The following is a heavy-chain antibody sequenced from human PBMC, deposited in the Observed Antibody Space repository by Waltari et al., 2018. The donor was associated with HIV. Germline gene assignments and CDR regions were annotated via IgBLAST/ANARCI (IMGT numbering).Heavy chain of an antibody. CDR3: ARCETPITPFINKYLGLDV. D-gene: IGHD2-2*01. J-gene: IGHJ6*02. V-gene: IGHV3-48*01. CDR2: INGNGTAI. CDR1: GFTVSGYS. Sequence: VQLVEFCGTLVQPGGSLVLSGFAPGFTVSGYSINWVCQGPGKGLEWVANINGNGTAIVYANSVKGRFTISRDNVENSLYLQMSRLRAEDTGIYYCARCETPITPFINKYLGLDVWGPGTTVTVSS.